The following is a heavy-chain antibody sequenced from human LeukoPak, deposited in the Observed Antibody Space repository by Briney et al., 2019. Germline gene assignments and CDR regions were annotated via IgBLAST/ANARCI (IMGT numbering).Heavy chain of an antibody. V-gene: IGHV4-59*08. CDR1: GGSISSYY. Sequence: PSETLSLTCTVSGGSISSYYWSWIRQPPGKGLEWIGYIYYSGSTNYNPSLKSRVTISVDTSKNQFSLKLSSVTAADTAVYYCARRGEEMATIEWDYWGQGTLVTVSS. J-gene: IGHJ4*02. D-gene: IGHD5-24*01. CDR2: IYYSGST. CDR3: ARRGEEMATIEWDY.